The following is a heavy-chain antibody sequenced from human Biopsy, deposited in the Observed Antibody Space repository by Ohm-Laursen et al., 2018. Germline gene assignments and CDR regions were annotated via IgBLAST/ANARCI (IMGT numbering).Heavy chain of an antibody. D-gene: IGHD6-19*01. V-gene: IGHV3-30*18. CDR3: TKERRGWYSER. CDR1: GFTFSDYA. J-gene: IGHJ4*02. Sequence: SLRLSCAASGFTFSDYAMHWVRQAPGKGLEWVATITHDGSKTYYADSVEGRFTISRDQFKSTVYLQLNSLRTEDTAIYYCTKERRGWYSERWGQGTLVTVSS. CDR2: ITHDGSKT.